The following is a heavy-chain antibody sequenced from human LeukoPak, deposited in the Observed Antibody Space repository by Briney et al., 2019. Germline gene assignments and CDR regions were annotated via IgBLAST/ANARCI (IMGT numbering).Heavy chain of an antibody. V-gene: IGHV4-39*07. CDR2: IYSSGST. CDR3: ARVGIVVVTAIYWYFDL. CDR1: GGSIRSSSYY. Sequence: PSETLSLTCTVSGGSIRSSSYYWGWIGQPPGKGLEWIGSIYSSGSTYYNPSLKSRVTISADTSKNQFSLKLSSVTAADTAVYYCARVGIVVVTAIYWYFDLWGRGTLVTVSS. J-gene: IGHJ2*01. D-gene: IGHD2-21*02.